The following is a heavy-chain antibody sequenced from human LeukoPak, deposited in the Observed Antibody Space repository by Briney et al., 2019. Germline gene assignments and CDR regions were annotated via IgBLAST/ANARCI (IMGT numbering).Heavy chain of an antibody. Sequence: PGGSLRLSCAASGFTFSSYWMSWVHQAPGKGLEWVANIKQDGSEKYYVDSVKGRFTISRDSAKNSLYLQMNSLRAEDTAVYYCARGYSYGLWTYWGQGTLVTVSS. V-gene: IGHV3-7*03. CDR2: IKQDGSEK. CDR3: ARGYSYGLWTY. J-gene: IGHJ4*02. CDR1: GFTFSSYW. D-gene: IGHD5-18*01.